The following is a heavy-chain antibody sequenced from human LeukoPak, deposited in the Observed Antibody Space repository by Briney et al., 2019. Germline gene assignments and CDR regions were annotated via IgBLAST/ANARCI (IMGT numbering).Heavy chain of an antibody. CDR3: ARQMATITGSFDY. CDR2: IYYSGST. D-gene: IGHD5-12*01. CDR1: GGSISSSSYY. V-gene: IGHV4-61*05. J-gene: IGHJ4*02. Sequence: SETLSLTCTVSGGSISSSSYYWGWIRQPPGKGLEWIGYIYYSGSTNYNPSLKSRVTISVDTSKNQFSLKLTSVTAADTAVYYCARQMATITGSFDYWGQGTLVTVSS.